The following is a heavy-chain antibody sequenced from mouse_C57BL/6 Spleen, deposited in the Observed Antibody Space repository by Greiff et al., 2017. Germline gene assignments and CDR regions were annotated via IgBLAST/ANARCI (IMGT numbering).Heavy chain of an antibody. J-gene: IGHJ4*01. V-gene: IGHV1-82*01. Sequence: VQLQQSGPELVKPGASVKISCKASGYAFSSSWMNWVKQRPGKGLEWIGRIYPGDGDTNYNGKFKGKATLTADKSSSTAYMQLSSLTSEDSAVYFCARSPTVVAPYFDYWGQGTSVTVSS. D-gene: IGHD1-1*01. CDR3: ARSPTVVAPYFDY. CDR2: IYPGDGDT. CDR1: GYAFSSSW.